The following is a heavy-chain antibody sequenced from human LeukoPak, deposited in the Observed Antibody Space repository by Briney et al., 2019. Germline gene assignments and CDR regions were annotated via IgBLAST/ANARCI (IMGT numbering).Heavy chain of an antibody. CDR1: GYAFTGYY. CDR2: INPNSGGT. D-gene: IGHD6-13*01. V-gene: IGHV1-2*02. J-gene: IGHJ6*03. Sequence: ASVKVSCKASGYAFTGYYMHWVRQAPGQGLEWMGWINPNSGGTNYAQKFQGRVTMTRDTSISTAYMELSRLRSDDTAVYYCARDRGLAAAGTNYYYYMDVWGKGTTVTISS. CDR3: ARDRGLAAAGTNYYYYMDV.